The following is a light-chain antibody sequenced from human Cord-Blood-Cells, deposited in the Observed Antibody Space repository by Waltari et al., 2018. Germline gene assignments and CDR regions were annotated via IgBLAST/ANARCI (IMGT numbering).Light chain of an antibody. CDR3: CSYAGSSTFEGV. Sequence: QSALTQPASVSGSPGQSITIPCTGTSSDFGSYNLVPWYQQHPGKAPKLMIYEVSKRPSGVSNRFSCCKSGKPASLTISGLQAEDEADYYCCSYAGSSTFEGVFGGGTKLTVL. J-gene: IGLJ2*01. CDR2: EVS. V-gene: IGLV2-23*02. CDR1: SSDFGSYNL.